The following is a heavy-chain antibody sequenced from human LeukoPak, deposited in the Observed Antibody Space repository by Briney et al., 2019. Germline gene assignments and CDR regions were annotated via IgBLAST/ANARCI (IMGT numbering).Heavy chain of an antibody. CDR2: ISSSGSTI. V-gene: IGHV3-48*03. D-gene: IGHD3-10*02. J-gene: IGHJ6*04. CDR3: AELGITMIGGV. CDR1: GFTFSSYE. Sequence: AGGSLRLSCAASGFTFSSYEMNWVRQAPGKGLEGVSYISSSGSTIYYADSVKGRFTISSDNAKNSLYLQMNSLRAEDTAVYYCAELGITMIGGVWGKGTTVTISS.